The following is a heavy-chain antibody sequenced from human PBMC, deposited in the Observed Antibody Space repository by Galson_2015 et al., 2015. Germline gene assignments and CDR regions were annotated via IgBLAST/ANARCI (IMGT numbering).Heavy chain of an antibody. CDR2: ISRSSSYI. D-gene: IGHD1-26*01. Sequence: LRLSCAASGFTFSSYTMNWVRQAPGKGLEWVSSISRSSSYIYYVDSLKGRFTISRDNSKSSLYLQMNSLRAEDTAMYYCARDSGSFPGDSFDCWGQGPLFTVSS. CDR1: GFTFSSYT. CDR3: ARDSGSFPGDSFDC. J-gene: IGHJ4*02. V-gene: IGHV3-21*01.